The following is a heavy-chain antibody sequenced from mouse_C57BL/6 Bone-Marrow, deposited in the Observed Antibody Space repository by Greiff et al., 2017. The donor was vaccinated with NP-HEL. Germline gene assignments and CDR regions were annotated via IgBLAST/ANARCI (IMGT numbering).Heavy chain of an antibody. V-gene: IGHV2-5*01. J-gene: IGHJ3*01. CDR1: GFSLTSYG. CDR2: IWRGGST. CDR3: AKGGAYYSNRFAY. Sequence: QVQLQQPGPGLVQPSQSLSITCTVSGFSLTSYGVHWVRQSPGKGLEWLGVIWRGGSTDYNAAFMSRLSITKDNSKSQVFFKMNSLQADDTAIYYCAKGGAYYSNRFAYWGQGTLVTVSA. D-gene: IGHD2-5*01.